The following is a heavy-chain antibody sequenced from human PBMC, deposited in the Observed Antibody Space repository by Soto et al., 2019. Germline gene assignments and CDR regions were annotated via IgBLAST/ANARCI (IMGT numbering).Heavy chain of an antibody. D-gene: IGHD6-13*01. CDR3: ARAQAAAGTWWFDP. CDR1: GYTFSSYA. CDR2: ISAYNGNT. V-gene: IGHV1-18*01. Sequence: ASVKVSCKASGYTFSSYAMHWVRQAPGQRLEWMGWISAYNGNTNYAQKLQGRVTMTTDTSTSTAYMELRSLRSDDTAVYYCARAQAAAGTWWFDPWGQGTLVTVSS. J-gene: IGHJ5*02.